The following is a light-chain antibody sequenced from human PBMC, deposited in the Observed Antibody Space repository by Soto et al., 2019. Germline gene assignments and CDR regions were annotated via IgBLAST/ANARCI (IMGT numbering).Light chain of an antibody. V-gene: IGLV2-8*01. J-gene: IGLJ1*01. Sequence: HSALTQTPSASGSLGQSVTISCTGTSSDVGAYDSVSWYQHHPGKAPKALIYEVSKRPSGVPDRFSGSKSGNTASLTVSGLQAEDEADYYCSSYAGSNNYVFGSGTKLTVL. CDR3: SSYAGSNNYV. CDR2: EVS. CDR1: SSDVGAYDS.